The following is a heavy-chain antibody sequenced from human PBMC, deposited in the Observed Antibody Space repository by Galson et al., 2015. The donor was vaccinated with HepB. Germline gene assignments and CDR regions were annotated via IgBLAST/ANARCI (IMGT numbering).Heavy chain of an antibody. CDR3: ASTKYGSGSNQLDY. D-gene: IGHD3-10*01. CDR1: GGSISSYY. Sequence: LSLTCTVSGGSISSYYWSWIRQPPGKGLEWVGYIFYSGSTNYNPSLKSRVTISVDASKNQFSLKLSSATAADTAVYYCASTKYGSGSNQLDYWGQGTLVTVSS. V-gene: IGHV4-59*01. J-gene: IGHJ4*02. CDR2: IFYSGST.